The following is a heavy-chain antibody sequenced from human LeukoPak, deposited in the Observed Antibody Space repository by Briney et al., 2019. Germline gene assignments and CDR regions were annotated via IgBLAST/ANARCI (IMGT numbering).Heavy chain of an antibody. CDR3: ARAKNPYYYYYYMDF. CDR1: GYSISSGHY. J-gene: IGHJ6*03. Sequence: SETLSLICAVSGYSISSGHYWVWIRQPPGKGLEYIGNIYHSGSSHYNPSLKSRVTISVDTSNNQFSLKLSSVTAADTAVYYCARAKNPYYYYYYMDFWGRGTTVTVSS. CDR2: IYHSGSS. V-gene: IGHV4-38-2*01.